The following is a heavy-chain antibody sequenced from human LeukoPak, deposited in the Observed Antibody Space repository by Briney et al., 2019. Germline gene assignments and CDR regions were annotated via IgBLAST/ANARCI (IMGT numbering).Heavy chain of an antibody. CDR3: ATLHPVAGTDYYYYYGMDV. D-gene: IGHD6-19*01. V-gene: IGHV1-24*01. CDR2: FDPEDGET. J-gene: IGHJ6*04. Sequence: GASVKVSCKVSGYTLTELSMHWVRQAPGKGLEWMGGFDPEDGETIYAQKFQGRVTMTEDTSTDTAYMEPSSLRSEDTAVYYCATLHPVAGTDYYYYYGMDVWGKGTTVTVSS. CDR1: GYTLTELS.